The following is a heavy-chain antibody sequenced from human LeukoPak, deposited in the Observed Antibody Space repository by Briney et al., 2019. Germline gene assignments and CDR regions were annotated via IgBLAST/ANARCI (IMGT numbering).Heavy chain of an antibody. J-gene: IGHJ4*02. V-gene: IGHV4-4*07. CDR2: IYTSGST. CDR3: ATSIAARYYFDY. CDR1: GGSISSYY. Sequence: SETLSLTCTVSGGSISSYYWSWIRQPAGKGLQWIGRIYTSGSTNYNPSLKSRVTMSVDTSKNQFSLKLSSVTAADTAVYYCATSIAARYYFDYWGQGTLVTVSS. D-gene: IGHD6-6*01.